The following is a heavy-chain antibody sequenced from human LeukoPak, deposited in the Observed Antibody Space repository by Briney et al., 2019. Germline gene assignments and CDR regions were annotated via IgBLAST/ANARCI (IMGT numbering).Heavy chain of an antibody. J-gene: IGHJ4*01. CDR3: ARDTRGESDY. CDR1: RFTFSIYT. V-gene: IGHV3-30-3*01. Sequence: GGSLRLSCAASRFTFSIYTMHWVRQAPGKGLEWVAVISYDGSNKYYADSVKGRFTISRDNSKNTLYLQMNSLRAEDTAVFYCARDTRGESDYWGHGTLVTVSS. CDR2: ISYDGSNK. D-gene: IGHD2-2*01.